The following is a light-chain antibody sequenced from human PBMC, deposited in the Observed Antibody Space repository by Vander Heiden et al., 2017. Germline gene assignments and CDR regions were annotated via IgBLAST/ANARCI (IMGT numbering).Light chain of an antibody. CDR3: QQYGSSPTT. J-gene: IGKJ1*01. CDR1: QSVSSSY. Sequence: IVFTQSPGTLSLSPGERATLSCRASQSVSSSYLAWYQQKPGQAPRLLINGASSRATGIPDRFSGSGSGTDFTLTISRLEPEDFAVYYCQQYGSSPTTFGQGTKVEIK. CDR2: GAS. V-gene: IGKV3-20*01.